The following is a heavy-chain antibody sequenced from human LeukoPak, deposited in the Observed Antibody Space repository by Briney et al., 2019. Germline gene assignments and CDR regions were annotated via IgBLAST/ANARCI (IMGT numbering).Heavy chain of an antibody. CDR3: ARVLRGYDILTGYSAIDY. J-gene: IGHJ4*02. D-gene: IGHD3-9*01. CDR1: GFTFSSYW. Sequence: GGSLRLSCAASGFTFSSYWMSWVRQAPGKGLEWVANIKQDGSEKYYVDSVKDRFTISRDNAKNSLYLQMNSLRAEDTAVYYCARVLRGYDILTGYSAIDYWGQGTLVTVSS. V-gene: IGHV3-7*03. CDR2: IKQDGSEK.